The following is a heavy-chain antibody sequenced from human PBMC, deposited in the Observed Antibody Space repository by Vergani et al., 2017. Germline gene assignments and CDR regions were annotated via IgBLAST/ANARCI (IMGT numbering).Heavy chain of an antibody. CDR2: IYYSGST. CDR1: GGSISSYY. D-gene: IGHD3-3*01. Sequence: QVQLQESGPGLVKPSETLSLTCTVSGGSISSYYWSWIRQPPGKGLEWIGYIYYSGSTNYNPSLKSRVTISVDTSKNQFSLKLSSVTAADTAVYYCARENDFWCGYGFDYWGQGTLVTVSS. CDR3: ARENDFWCGYGFDY. J-gene: IGHJ4*02. V-gene: IGHV4-59*01.